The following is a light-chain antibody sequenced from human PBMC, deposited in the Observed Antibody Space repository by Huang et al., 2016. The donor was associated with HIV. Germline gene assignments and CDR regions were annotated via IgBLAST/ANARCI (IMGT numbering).Light chain of an antibody. CDR1: QSVNSIH. Sequence: EVVLTQSPGTLSLSPGESATLSCRASQSVNSIHLAWYQQKPGQPPMLLIYGASSRATGIPDRFSGSGSGTDFTLTISRLEPEDFAVYYCQQYSRPPPITFGQGTRLDIK. V-gene: IGKV3-20*01. CDR2: GAS. CDR3: QQYSRPPPIT. J-gene: IGKJ5*01.